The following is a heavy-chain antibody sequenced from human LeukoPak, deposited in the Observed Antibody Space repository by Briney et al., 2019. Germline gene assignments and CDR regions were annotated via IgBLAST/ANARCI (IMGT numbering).Heavy chain of an antibody. V-gene: IGHV4-39*07. CDR1: GGSVSSGSYY. D-gene: IGHD6-19*01. J-gene: IGHJ5*02. Sequence: PSETLSLTCTVSGGSVSSGSYYWSWIRQPPGKGLEWIGEINHSGSTNYNPSLKSRVTISVDTSKNQFSLKLSSVTAADTAVYYCARGRYPLYSSGWYTRAIWFDPWGQGTLVTVSS. CDR2: INHSGST. CDR3: ARGRYPLYSSGWYTRAIWFDP.